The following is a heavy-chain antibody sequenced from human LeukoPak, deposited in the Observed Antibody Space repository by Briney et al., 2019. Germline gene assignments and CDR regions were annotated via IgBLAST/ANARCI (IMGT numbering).Heavy chain of an antibody. V-gene: IGHV3-23*01. CDR1: RVTFSNYV. J-gene: IGHJ6*03. CDR3: AKAAGMVISFRYYYMDV. Sequence: GGSLRLSCAASRVTFSNYVMSWVRQAPGKGLEWVAGISGSGGGTYYADSVKGRFTISRDNSRNTLYLQMNSLRVEDTAVYYCAKAAGMVISFRYYYMDVWGKGTTVTVSS. D-gene: IGHD3-3*01. CDR2: ISGSGGGT.